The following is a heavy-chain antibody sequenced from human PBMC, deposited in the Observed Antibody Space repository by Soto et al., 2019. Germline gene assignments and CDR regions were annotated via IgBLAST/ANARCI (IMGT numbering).Heavy chain of an antibody. J-gene: IGHJ4*02. Sequence: GGSLRLSCAASGFTFSDYWMHWVRQAPGKGLVWVSRIKGDESSTNYADSVKGRFAISRDNARNTLYLQMNSLRAEDTALYYCARGLRGMCGSDYWGQGTLVTVSS. D-gene: IGHD3-10*01. CDR1: GFTFSDYW. CDR2: IKGDESST. V-gene: IGHV3-74*01. CDR3: ARGLRGMCGSDY.